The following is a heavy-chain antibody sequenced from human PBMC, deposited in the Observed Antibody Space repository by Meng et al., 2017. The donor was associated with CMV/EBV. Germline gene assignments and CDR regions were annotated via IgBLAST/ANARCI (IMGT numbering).Heavy chain of an antibody. V-gene: IGHV1-8*01. D-gene: IGHD2/OR15-2a*01. CDR1: GYTFTSYD. Sequence: ASVKVSCKASGYTFTSYDINWERQATGQGLEWMGWMNPNSGNTGYAQKFQGRVTMTRNTSISTAYMELSSLRSEDTAVYYCARVSGGAYGMDVWGQGTTVTVSS. CDR2: MNPNSGNT. J-gene: IGHJ6*02. CDR3: ARVSGGAYGMDV.